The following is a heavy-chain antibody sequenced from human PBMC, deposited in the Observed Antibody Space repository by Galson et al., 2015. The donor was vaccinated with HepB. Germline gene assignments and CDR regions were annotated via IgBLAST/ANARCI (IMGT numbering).Heavy chain of an antibody. V-gene: IGHV3-7*03. Sequence: SLRLSCAASGFAFSSYWMTWVRQAPGKGLEWVANIKQDGSEKYYVDSVKGRITISRDNTKNSPYLQMNSLRVEDTAVYYCASGRYDSSGYRWGYYFHFWGQGTLVTVSS. D-gene: IGHD3-22*01. CDR3: ASGRYDSSGYRWGYYFHF. CDR2: IKQDGSEK. CDR1: GFAFSSYW. J-gene: IGHJ4*02.